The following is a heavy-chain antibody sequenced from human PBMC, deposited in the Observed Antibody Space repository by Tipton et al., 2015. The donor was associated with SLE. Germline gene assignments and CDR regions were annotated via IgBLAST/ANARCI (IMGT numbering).Heavy chain of an antibody. V-gene: IGHV1-2*02. D-gene: IGHD6-19*01. CDR1: GYTFTDYY. CDR2: INPNSGGT. Sequence: QLVQSGAEVEKPGASVNVSCKASGYTFTDYYMHWVRQAPGQGLEWMGWINPNSGGTNYAQKFQGRVTMTRDTSISTAYMELSSLRSDDTAVYYCARARSSGWYRTWGDYWGQGTLVTVSS. J-gene: IGHJ4*02. CDR3: ARARSSGWYRTWGDY.